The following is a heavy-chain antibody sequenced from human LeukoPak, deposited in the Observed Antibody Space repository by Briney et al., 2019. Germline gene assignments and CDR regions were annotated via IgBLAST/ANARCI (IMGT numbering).Heavy chain of an antibody. D-gene: IGHD3-9*01. CDR2: ISAYNGNT. J-gene: IGHJ6*03. CDR3: ARDGLDSLRYFDWLAYYYYMDV. V-gene: IGHV1-18*01. Sequence: ASVKVSCKASGYTFTSYGISWVRQAPGQGLKRLGWISAYNGNTNYAQKLQGRVTMTTDTSTSTAYMELRSLRSDDTAVYYCARDGLDSLRYFDWLAYYYYMDVWGKGTTVTVSS. CDR1: GYTFTSYG.